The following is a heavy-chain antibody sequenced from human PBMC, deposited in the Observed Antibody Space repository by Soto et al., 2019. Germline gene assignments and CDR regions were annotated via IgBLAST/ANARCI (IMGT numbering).Heavy chain of an antibody. Sequence: QVQLQQWGAGLLKPSETLSLTCAVYGGSFSGYYWSWIRQPPGKGLEWIGEINHSGSTNYNPSLKSRVTISVDTSKNQFSLKLSSVTAADTAVYYCARALWQQLVREPQAKYGMDVWGQGTTVTVSS. CDR2: INHSGST. CDR1: GGSFSGYY. D-gene: IGHD6-13*01. CDR3: ARALWQQLVREPQAKYGMDV. V-gene: IGHV4-34*01. J-gene: IGHJ6*02.